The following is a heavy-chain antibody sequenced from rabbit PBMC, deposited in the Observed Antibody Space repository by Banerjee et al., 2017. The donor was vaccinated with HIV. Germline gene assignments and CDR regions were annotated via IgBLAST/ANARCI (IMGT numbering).Heavy chain of an antibody. Sequence: QQQLVESGGGLVKPGGTLTPTCKASGIAFNSCYYMCWVRQAPGKGLEWGACVYAGSSGFTYFATWAKGRFTCSKTSSTTMTLHMTILTAAHTATYFCARDTSSSFSSYGMDLWGPGTLVTVS. CDR2: VYAGSSGFT. V-gene: IGHV1S45*01. D-gene: IGHD1-1*01. J-gene: IGHJ6*01. CDR1: GIAFNSCYY. CDR3: ARDTSSSFSSYGMDL.